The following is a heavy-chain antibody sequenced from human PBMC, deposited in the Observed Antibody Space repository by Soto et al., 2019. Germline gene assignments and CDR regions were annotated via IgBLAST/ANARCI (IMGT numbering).Heavy chain of an antibody. D-gene: IGHD4-17*01. CDR3: ARGGDDYGDAFDI. CDR1: GFTFSSYA. CDR2: ISYDGSNK. J-gene: IGHJ3*02. Sequence: QVQLVESGGGVVQPGRSLRLSCAASGFTFSSYAVHWVRQAPGKGLEWVAVISYDGSNKYYADSVKGRFTISRDNSKNTLYLQMNSLRAEDTAVYYCARGGDDYGDAFDIWGQGTMVTVSS. V-gene: IGHV3-30-3*01.